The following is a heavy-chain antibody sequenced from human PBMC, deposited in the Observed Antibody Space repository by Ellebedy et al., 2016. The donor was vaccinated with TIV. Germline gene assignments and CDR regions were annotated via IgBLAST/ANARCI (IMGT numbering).Heavy chain of an antibody. J-gene: IGHJ4*02. CDR3: ARGGSAAASGTVDY. D-gene: IGHD3-10*01. V-gene: IGHV1-18*01. CDR1: GYSFTNYG. CDR2: ISGSSGNT. Sequence: AASVKVSCKASGYSFTNYGSVWVRQAPGQGLEWMGWISGSSGNTRYSKKLQGRVTMTTDTSASTAYLSLRSLRSDDTAVYYCARGGSAAASGTVDYWGQGTLVTVSS.